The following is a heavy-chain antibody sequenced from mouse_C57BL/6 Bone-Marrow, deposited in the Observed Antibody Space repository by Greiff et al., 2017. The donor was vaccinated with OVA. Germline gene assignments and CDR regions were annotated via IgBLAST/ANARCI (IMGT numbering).Heavy chain of an antibody. CDR1: GYTFTSYW. CDR3: ASYDGYDWFAY. CDR2: IDPSDSET. J-gene: IGHJ3*01. Sequence: QVQLQQPGAELVRPGSSVKLSCKASGYTFTSYWMHWVKQRPIQGLEWIGNIDPSDSETHYNQKFKDKATLTVDKSSSTAYMQLSSLTSEDSAVYYCASYDGYDWFAYWGQGTLVTVSA. V-gene: IGHV1-52*01. D-gene: IGHD2-3*01.